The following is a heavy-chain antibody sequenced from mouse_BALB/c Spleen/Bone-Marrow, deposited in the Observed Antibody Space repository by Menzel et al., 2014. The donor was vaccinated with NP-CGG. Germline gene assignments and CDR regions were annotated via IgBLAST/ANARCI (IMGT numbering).Heavy chain of an antibody. D-gene: IGHD2-3*01. CDR1: GFDLSRYW. Sequence: EVKLMESGGGLVQPGGSLKLSCAASGFDLSRYWMSWVRQAPGKGLEWIGEINPDSSTINYTPSLKDKFIISGDNAKNTLYLQVSKVRSEDTALYYCARLGYYGGFAYWGQGTLVTVSA. V-gene: IGHV4-1*02. CDR2: INPDSSTI. CDR3: ARLGYYGGFAY. J-gene: IGHJ3*01.